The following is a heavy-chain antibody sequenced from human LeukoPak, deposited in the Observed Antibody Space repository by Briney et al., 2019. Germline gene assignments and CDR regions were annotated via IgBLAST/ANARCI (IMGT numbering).Heavy chain of an antibody. CDR3: ARDTALAPFDY. CDR2: ISSSGSTI. Sequence: GGSLRLSCAASGFTFSSYEMNWVRQAPGKGLEWVSYISSSGSTIYYADFVKGRFTISRDNAKNSLYLQMNSLRAEDTAVYYCARDTALAPFDYWGQGTLVTVSS. CDR1: GFTFSSYE. J-gene: IGHJ4*02. V-gene: IGHV3-48*03.